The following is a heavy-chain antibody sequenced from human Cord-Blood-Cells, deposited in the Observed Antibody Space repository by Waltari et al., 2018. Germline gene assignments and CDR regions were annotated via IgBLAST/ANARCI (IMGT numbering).Heavy chain of an antibody. D-gene: IGHD6-19*01. CDR3: ARPRYSSISYVDY. J-gene: IGHJ4*02. CDR1: GGSISSSSYY. CDR2: IYYSGSL. Sequence: LQLQESGPGLVKPWETLSLTCTVSGGSISSSSYYWGWIRQPPGQGLEWIGSIYYSGSLYYPPCPKSLVTISVDTSKHQFSLKLGSGKTADTAVYDCARPRYSSISYVDYWGQGTLVTVSS. V-gene: IGHV4-39*01.